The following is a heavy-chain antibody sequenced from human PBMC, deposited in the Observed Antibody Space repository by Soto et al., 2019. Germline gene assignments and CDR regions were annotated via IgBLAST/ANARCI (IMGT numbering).Heavy chain of an antibody. CDR2: IIPLFGTP. CDR1: GGTFSNGA. CDR3: ANERVGEMATGGYVDY. Sequence: QVQLVQSGAEVKRPGSSVKVSCKISGGTFSNGAFSWVRQAPGQGLEWLGGIIPLFGTPSYAQKFQGRVTVTADESSSTVYMELSSLTSEETAIYYCANERVGEMATGGYVDYWGQGTLVSVSS. D-gene: IGHD3-10*01. J-gene: IGHJ4*02. V-gene: IGHV1-69*01.